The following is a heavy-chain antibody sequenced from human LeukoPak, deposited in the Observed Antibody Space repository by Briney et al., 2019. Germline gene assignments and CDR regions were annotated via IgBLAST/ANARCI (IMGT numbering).Heavy chain of an antibody. J-gene: IGHJ2*01. CDR1: GGSISSGGYS. CDR3: ARDLSGSGGYWYFDL. CDR2: IYHSGST. V-gene: IGHV4-30-2*01. D-gene: IGHD6-19*01. Sequence: SETLSLTCAVSGGSISSGGYSWSWIRQPPGKGLEWIGYIYHSGSTYCNPSLKSRVTISVDRSKNQFSLKLSSVTAADTAVYYCARDLSGSGGYWYFDLWGRGTLVTVSS.